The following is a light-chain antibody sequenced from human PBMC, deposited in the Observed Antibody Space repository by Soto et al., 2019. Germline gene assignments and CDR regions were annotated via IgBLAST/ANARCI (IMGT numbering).Light chain of an antibody. Sequence: DIVMTQSPLSLSVTPGESASISCRSSQSLLHSNGYNYLDWYLQKPGQSPQLLIYMGSHRASGVPDRFSGSGSGTDFTLKISRVEAEDVGIYYCMQALQTAFTFGPGTKVDIK. CDR3: MQALQTAFT. J-gene: IGKJ3*01. CDR2: MGS. V-gene: IGKV2-28*01. CDR1: QSLLHSNGYNY.